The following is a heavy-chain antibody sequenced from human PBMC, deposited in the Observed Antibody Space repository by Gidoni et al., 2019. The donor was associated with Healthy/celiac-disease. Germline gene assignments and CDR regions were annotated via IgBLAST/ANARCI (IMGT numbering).Heavy chain of an antibody. J-gene: IGHJ6*02. CDR2: IYYSGST. V-gene: IGHV4-31*03. CDR3: ARGGVGFGVDGYSSSWYYYYGMDV. Sequence: QVQLQESGPGLVKPSQTLSLTCTVSGGSISSGGYYWSWIRQPPGKGLEWIGYIYYSGSTYYNPSLKSRVTRTVDTSKNQFSLKLSSVTAADTAVYYCARGGVGFGVDGYSSSWYYYYGMDVWGQGTTVTVSS. D-gene: IGHD6-13*01. CDR1: GGSISSGGYY.